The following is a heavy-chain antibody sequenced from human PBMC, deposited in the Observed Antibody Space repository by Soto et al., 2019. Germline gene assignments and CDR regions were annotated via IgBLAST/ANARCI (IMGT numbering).Heavy chain of an antibody. J-gene: IGHJ4*02. Sequence: SVKVSCKASGGTFSSYAISWVRQAPGQGLEWMGGIIPIFGTANYAQKFQGRVTITADESTSTAYMELSSLRSEDTAVYYCARDRNGGSGSYLYWGQGTLVTVS. CDR1: GGTFSSYA. CDR2: IIPIFGTA. D-gene: IGHD3-10*01. CDR3: ARDRNGGSGSYLY. V-gene: IGHV1-69*13.